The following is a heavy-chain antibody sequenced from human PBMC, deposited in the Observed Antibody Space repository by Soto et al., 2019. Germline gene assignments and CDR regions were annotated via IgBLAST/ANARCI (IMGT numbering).Heavy chain of an antibody. V-gene: IGHV3-53*02. Sequence: EVQLVETGGGLIQPGGSLRLSCAASGFTVSSNYMSWVRHAPGKGLEWVSVIYSGGSTYYADSVKGRFTISRDNSKNTLYLQMNSLRAEDTAVYYCARVDSSHSGSYLGVFDYWGQGTLVTVSS. D-gene: IGHD1-26*01. CDR2: IYSGGST. CDR1: GFTVSSNY. CDR3: ARVDSSHSGSYLGVFDY. J-gene: IGHJ4*02.